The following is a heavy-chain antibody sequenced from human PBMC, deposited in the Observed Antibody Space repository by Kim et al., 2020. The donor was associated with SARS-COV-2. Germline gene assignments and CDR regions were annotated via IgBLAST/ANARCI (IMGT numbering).Heavy chain of an antibody. D-gene: IGHD4-17*01. CDR2: ISGSGDST. CDR1: GFTFSNYA. J-gene: IGHJ4*02. Sequence: GGSLRLSCAASGFTFSNYAMNWVRQGPGKGLEWVSGISGSGDSTYYADSVKGRFAISRDNSQNTLSLHMNNLRVEDTAIYYCARALGKATDHCTVSCGFDYWGPRIPVTVSS. V-gene: IGHV3-23*01. CDR3: ARALGKATDHCTVSCGFDY.